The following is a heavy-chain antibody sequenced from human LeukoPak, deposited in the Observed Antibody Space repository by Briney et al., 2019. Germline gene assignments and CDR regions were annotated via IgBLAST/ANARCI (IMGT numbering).Heavy chain of an antibody. CDR2: IYSGGST. Sequence: GGSLKLSCAASGFTVSSNYMSWVRQAPGKGLEWVSVIYSGGSTYYADSVKRRFTISRDNSKKTLYLQMNGLRAEETAVYYCARDGPALYDSSWFDPWGQGTLVTVSS. D-gene: IGHD4-11*01. CDR1: GFTVSSNY. J-gene: IGHJ5*02. CDR3: ARDGPALYDSSWFDP. V-gene: IGHV3-66*01.